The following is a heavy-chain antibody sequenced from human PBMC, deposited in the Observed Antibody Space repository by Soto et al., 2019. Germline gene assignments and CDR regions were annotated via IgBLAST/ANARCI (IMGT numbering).Heavy chain of an antibody. V-gene: IGHV3-23*01. J-gene: IGHJ5*02. D-gene: IGHD3-3*01. CDR3: AKANAHDFFDWLDP. CDR1: GITFSNYA. Sequence: PGGSLRLSCAASGITFSNYAMSWVRQAPGKGLEWVSAIIGSGVHTYYADSVKGRFTISRDNSKNALYLQMNSLIAEDTAVYFCAKANAHDFFDWLDPWGQGTLVTVSS. CDR2: IIGSGVHT.